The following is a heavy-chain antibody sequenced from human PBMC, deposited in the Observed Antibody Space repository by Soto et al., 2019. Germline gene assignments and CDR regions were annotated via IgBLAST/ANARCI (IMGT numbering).Heavy chain of an antibody. CDR3: ARGLRFETYGMDV. J-gene: IGHJ6*02. Sequence: GGSLRLSCAASGFTFSSYAMSWVRQAPGKGLEWVSAISGSGGSTYYAYSVKGRFTISRDNSKNTLFLQMNSLRAEDTAVYYCARGLRFETYGMDVWGQGTTVTVSS. CDR1: GFTFSSYA. V-gene: IGHV3-23*01. D-gene: IGHD3-3*01. CDR2: ISGSGGST.